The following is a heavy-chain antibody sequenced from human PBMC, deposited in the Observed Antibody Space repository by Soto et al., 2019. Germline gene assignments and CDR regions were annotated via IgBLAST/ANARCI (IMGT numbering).Heavy chain of an antibody. CDR3: ARDIDY. CDR1: GLIVSTIY. J-gene: IGHJ4*02. CDR2: IYADGRR. V-gene: IGHV3-66*01. Sequence: VQLVESGGGLVQPGGSLRLSCAASGLIVSTIYMSWVRQAPGKGLEWVSTIYADGRRYYADSVKSRFTMFSDDVKNTLFLQMSSLRVEDTAVYYCARDIDYCGQGILVTVSS.